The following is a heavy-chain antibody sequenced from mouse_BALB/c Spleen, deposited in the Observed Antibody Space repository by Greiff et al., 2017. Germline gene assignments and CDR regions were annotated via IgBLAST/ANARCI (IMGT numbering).Heavy chain of an antibody. J-gene: IGHJ4*01. CDR2: IDPANGNT. CDR3: ARGTAGDAMDY. D-gene: IGHD3-3*01. CDR1: GFNIKDTY. Sequence: EVKLQESGAELVKPGASVKLSCTASGFNIKDTYMHWVKQRPEQGLEWIGRIDPANGNTKYDPKFQGKATITADTSSNTAYLQLSSLTSEDTAVYYCARGTAGDAMDYWGQGTSVTVSS. V-gene: IGHV14-3*02.